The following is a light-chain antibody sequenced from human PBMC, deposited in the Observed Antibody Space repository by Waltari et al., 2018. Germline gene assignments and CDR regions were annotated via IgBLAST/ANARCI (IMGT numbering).Light chain of an antibody. V-gene: IGKV2-28*01. CDR2: LGS. CDR3: MHLRQIPVT. J-gene: IGKJ1*01. Sequence: DIVMPQSPVSLSVTPGEPASISCGSSQSLLHNDGHNYLVWLLQKPGQSPQLLIYLGSNRAAGVPDRFSGSGSGTDFTLKISRVDAEDVGVYYCMHLRQIPVTFGQGTKVEIK. CDR1: QSLLHNDGHNY.